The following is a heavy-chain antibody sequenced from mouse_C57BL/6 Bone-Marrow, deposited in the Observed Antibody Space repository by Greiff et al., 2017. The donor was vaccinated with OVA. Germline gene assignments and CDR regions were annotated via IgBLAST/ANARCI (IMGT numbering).Heavy chain of an antibody. V-gene: IGHV3-6*01. D-gene: IGHD1-1*01. J-gene: IGHJ4*01. Sequence: EVKLVESGPGLVKPSQSLSLTCSVTGYSITSGYYWHWIRQFPGNKLEWMGYISYDGSNNYNPSLKNRISITRDTSKNQFFLKLNSVTTEDTATYYCASDYGSSPSYAMDYWGQGTSVTVSS. CDR3: ASDYGSSPSYAMDY. CDR1: GYSITSGYY. CDR2: ISYDGSN.